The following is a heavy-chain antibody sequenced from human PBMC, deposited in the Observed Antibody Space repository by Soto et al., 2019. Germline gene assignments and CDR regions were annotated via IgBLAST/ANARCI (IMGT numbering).Heavy chain of an antibody. CDR2: ISTYNDNT. D-gene: IGHD1-26*01. CDR1: GYTFTSYG. J-gene: IGHJ4*02. V-gene: IGHV1-18*01. Sequence: QVQLVQSGAEVKKPGASVKVSCKASGYTFTSYGISWVRQAPGQGLEWMGWISTYNDNTNYAQKLQGRVTLTTDTSTSTAYMELRSLRSDDPAVYYCPRYSGSYSLWDYWGEGTLVTVSS. CDR3: PRYSGSYSLWDY.